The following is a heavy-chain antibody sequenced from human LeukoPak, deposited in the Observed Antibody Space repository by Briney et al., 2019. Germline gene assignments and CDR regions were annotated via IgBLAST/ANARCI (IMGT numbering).Heavy chain of an antibody. CDR2: ISAYNGNT. CDR3: AIDLPTRTEQQLVRSYYYYGMDV. V-gene: IGHV1-18*01. J-gene: IGHJ6*02. Sequence: GASVKVSCKASGYTFTSYGISWVRRAPGQGLEWMGWISAYNGNTNYAQKLQGRVTMTTDTSTSTAYMELRSLRSDDTAVYYCAIDLPTRTEQQLVRSYYYYGMDVWGQGTTVTVSS. D-gene: IGHD6-13*01. CDR1: GYTFTSYG.